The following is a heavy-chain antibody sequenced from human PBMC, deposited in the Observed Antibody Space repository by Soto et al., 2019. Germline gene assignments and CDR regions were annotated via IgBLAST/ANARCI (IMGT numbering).Heavy chain of an antibody. Sequence: EVQLVESGGGLVKPGGSLRLSCAASGFTFSSYSMNWVRQAPGKGLEWVSSISSSSSYIYYADSVKGRFTISRDNAKNSLYLQMNRLRAEDTAVYYCASLYYDSSEVVDYWGQGTLVTVSS. CDR3: ASLYYDSSEVVDY. D-gene: IGHD3-22*01. CDR1: GFTFSSYS. J-gene: IGHJ4*02. V-gene: IGHV3-21*01. CDR2: ISSSSSYI.